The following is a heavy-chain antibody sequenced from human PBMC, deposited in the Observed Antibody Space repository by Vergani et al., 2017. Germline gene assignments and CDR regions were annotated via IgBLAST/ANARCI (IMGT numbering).Heavy chain of an antibody. CDR1: GFTFSTYA. V-gene: IGHV3-33*01. Sequence: QVQLVESGGGVVQPGRSLRLSCTSSGFTFSTYAMHWVRQAPGKGLEWVAIIYYDGSKKYYADSVKGRFTISRDNSRNTLDLLMSSLRAEDTAIYYCVREGSYCGSTTCRNPSYVYYYHMDVCRGPTTLTVSS. CDR3: VREGSYCGSTTCRNPSYVYYYHMDV. D-gene: IGHD2-21*01. J-gene: IGHJ6*03. CDR2: IYYDGSKK.